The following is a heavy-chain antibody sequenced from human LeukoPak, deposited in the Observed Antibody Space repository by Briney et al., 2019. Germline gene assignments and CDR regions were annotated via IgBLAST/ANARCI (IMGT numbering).Heavy chain of an antibody. CDR2: ISSSGNYA. Sequence: GGSLRLSCAASGFTLSDYYMSWIRQAPGKGLEWVSYISSSGNYANYANSVKGRFTNSRDNAKNSLYLQMNSLRAEDTAVYYCARGGYDILTGTSFFDPWGQGTLVTVSS. CDR3: ARGGYDILTGTSFFDP. CDR1: GFTLSDYY. V-gene: IGHV3-11*05. J-gene: IGHJ5*02. D-gene: IGHD3-9*01.